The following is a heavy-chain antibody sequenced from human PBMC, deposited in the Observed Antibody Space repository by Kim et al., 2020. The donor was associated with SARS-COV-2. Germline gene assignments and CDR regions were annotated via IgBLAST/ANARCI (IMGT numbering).Heavy chain of an antibody. CDR2: INTNTGNP. Sequence: ASVKVSCKASGYTFTSYAMNWVRQAPGQGLEWMGWINTNTGNPTYAQGFTGRFVFSLDTSVSTAYLQISSLKAEDTAVYYCAREGPGSYSGISYYYYGMDVWGQGTTVTVSS. J-gene: IGHJ6*02. V-gene: IGHV7-4-1*02. D-gene: IGHD1-26*01. CDR1: GYTFTSYA. CDR3: AREGPGSYSGISYYYYGMDV.